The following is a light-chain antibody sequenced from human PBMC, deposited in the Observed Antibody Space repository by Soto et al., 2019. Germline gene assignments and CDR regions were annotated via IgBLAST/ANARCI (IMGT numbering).Light chain of an antibody. Sequence: DIQMTQSPSSLSASVGDRFTITCQASQGIRNYLNWYHQKPRKAPRLLIYDASNLETGVPSRFSGSGAGTYFTFTINNLQPEDIATYYCQQHDNLPTFGQGTRLEIK. CDR2: DAS. CDR1: QGIRNY. CDR3: QQHDNLPT. J-gene: IGKJ5*01. V-gene: IGKV1-33*01.